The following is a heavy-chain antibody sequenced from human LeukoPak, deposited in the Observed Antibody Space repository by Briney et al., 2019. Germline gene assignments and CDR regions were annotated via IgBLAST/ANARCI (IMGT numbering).Heavy chain of an antibody. Sequence: SETLSLTCTVSGGSISSSSYYWSWIRQPPGKGLEWIGYIYYSGSTNYNPSLKSRVTISVDTSKNQFSLKLSSVTAADTAVYYCARDPGDYYDSSGYFWFDPWGQGTLVTVSS. V-gene: IGHV4-61*01. J-gene: IGHJ5*02. CDR1: GGSISSSSYY. CDR3: ARDPGDYYDSSGYFWFDP. D-gene: IGHD3-22*01. CDR2: IYYSGST.